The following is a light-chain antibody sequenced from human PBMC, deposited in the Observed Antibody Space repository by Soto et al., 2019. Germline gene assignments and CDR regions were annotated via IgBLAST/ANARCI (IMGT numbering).Light chain of an antibody. CDR1: QSVSSN. CDR2: GAS. CDR3: QQYNNWPTWT. J-gene: IGKJ1*01. Sequence: EIVMTQSPATLSVSPGERATLSCRASQSVSSNLAWYPPKPCQAPRLLIYGASTRATGIPARFSGSGSGTEFTLTISSLQSEDFAVYYCQQYNNWPTWTFGQGTKVDIK. V-gene: IGKV3-15*01.